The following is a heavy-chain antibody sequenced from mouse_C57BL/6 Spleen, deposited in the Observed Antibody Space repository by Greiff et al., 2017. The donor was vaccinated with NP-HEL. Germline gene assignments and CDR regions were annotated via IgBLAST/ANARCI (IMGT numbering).Heavy chain of an antibody. CDR1: GYTFTDYY. Sequence: EVQLQQSGPELVKPGASVKISCKASGYTFTDYYMNWVKQSHGKSLEWIGDINPNNGGTSYNQKFKGKATLTVDKSSSTAYMELRSLTSEDSAVYYCASGYGPRWYFDVWGTGTTVTVSS. CDR3: ASGYGPRWYFDV. J-gene: IGHJ1*03. V-gene: IGHV1-26*01. D-gene: IGHD1-2*01. CDR2: INPNNGGT.